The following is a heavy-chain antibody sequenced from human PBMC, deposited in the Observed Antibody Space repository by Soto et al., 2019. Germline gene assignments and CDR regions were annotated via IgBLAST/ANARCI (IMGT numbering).Heavy chain of an antibody. J-gene: IGHJ4*02. V-gene: IGHV4-59*01. CDR3: ASGPWIRSVPWDY. D-gene: IGHD5-12*01. Sequence: SATLSLTCIVSGGSISSYYCSWIRQPPGKGLEWIGYISKDGNTNYNPSLNSRVTISVDTSKNQFSLNLRSVTAADTAVYYCASGPWIRSVPWDYWGQGALVTVS. CDR1: GGSISSYY. CDR2: ISKDGNT.